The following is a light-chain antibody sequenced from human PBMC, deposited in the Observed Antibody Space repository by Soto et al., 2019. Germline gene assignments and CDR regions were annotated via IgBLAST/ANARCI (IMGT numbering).Light chain of an antibody. CDR1: SSDVGGYNY. CDR3: SSYTSSSTPLYV. J-gene: IGLJ1*01. Sequence: QSVLTQPASVSGSPGQSITISCTGTSSDVGGYNYVSWYQQHPGKAPKLMIYEVSNRPSGASNPFSGSKSGNTASLTISGLQAEDEADYYCSSYTSSSTPLYVFGTGTKSPS. V-gene: IGLV2-14*01. CDR2: EVS.